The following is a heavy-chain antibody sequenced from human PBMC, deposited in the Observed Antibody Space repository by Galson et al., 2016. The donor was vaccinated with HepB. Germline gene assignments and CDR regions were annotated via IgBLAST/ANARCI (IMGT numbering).Heavy chain of an antibody. J-gene: IGHJ5*01. CDR1: GFIVSSHY. CDR2: IYSGGAT. V-gene: IGHV3-53*01. D-gene: IGHD6-13*01. CDR3: ARDPGRIAAAGHFDS. Sequence: SLRLSCAGSGFIVSSHYMNWVRQPPGKGLEWVAIIYSGGATYHADSVKGRFTISRDNPKNTLYLQMNSLRAEDTAVYYCARDPGRIAAAGHFDSWGQGTLVTVSS.